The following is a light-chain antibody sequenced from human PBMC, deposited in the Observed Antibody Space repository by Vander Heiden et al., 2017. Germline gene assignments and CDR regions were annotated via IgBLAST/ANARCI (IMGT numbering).Light chain of an antibody. CDR3: QQYGSSPPFT. V-gene: IGKV3-20*01. J-gene: IGKJ3*01. CDR2: GAS. Sequence: EIVLTQSPGTLSLSPGERATLSCRASQSVSSSYLAWYQQKPGQAPRLLIYGASSRATGIPDRFSGSGFGTDFTLTISRREPEDFAVYYCQQYGSSPPFTFGRGTKVDIK. CDR1: QSVSSSY.